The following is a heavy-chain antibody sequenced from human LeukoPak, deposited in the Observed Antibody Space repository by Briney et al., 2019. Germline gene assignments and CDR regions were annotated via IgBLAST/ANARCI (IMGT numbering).Heavy chain of an antibody. D-gene: IGHD6-13*01. CDR3: ASAAVAGTIY. V-gene: IGHV3-48*02. Sequence: GGSPRVSCAASGFTLSTYSMQWVRPAPGKGLEWVSYITSSSSTTHYADSVKSRFTISRDNAKNLLYLQMNGLRDEDTAVYYCASAAVAGTIYWGQGTLVTVSS. CDR2: ITSSSSTT. CDR1: GFTLSTYS. J-gene: IGHJ4*02.